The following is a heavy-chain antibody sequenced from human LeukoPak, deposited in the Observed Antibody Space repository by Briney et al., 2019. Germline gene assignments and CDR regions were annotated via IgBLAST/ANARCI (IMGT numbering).Heavy chain of an antibody. Sequence: GGSLRLSCAASGFTFSGYSMNWVRQAPGKGLEWVSFISSSSSYIHYADSVKGRFTISRDNAKNSLYLQMNSLRAEDTAVYYRARDGGGYRFYNWFDPWGQGTLVTVSS. CDR3: ARDGGGYRFYNWFDP. CDR2: ISSSSSYI. V-gene: IGHV3-21*01. J-gene: IGHJ5*02. D-gene: IGHD5-12*01. CDR1: GFTFSGYS.